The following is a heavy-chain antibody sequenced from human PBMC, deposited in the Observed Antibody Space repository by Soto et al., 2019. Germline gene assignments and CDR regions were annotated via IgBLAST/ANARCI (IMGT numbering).Heavy chain of an antibody. CDR1: GGSISSSSYY. V-gene: IGHV4-39*01. Sequence: PSETLSLTCTVSGGSISSSSYYWGWIRQPPGKGLEWIGSIYYSGSTYYNPSLKSRVTISVDTSKNQFSLKLSSVTAADTAVYYCARATTIFGVVISRGEYYWGQGTLVTVSS. CDR2: IYYSGST. D-gene: IGHD3-3*01. J-gene: IGHJ4*02. CDR3: ARATTIFGVVISRGEYY.